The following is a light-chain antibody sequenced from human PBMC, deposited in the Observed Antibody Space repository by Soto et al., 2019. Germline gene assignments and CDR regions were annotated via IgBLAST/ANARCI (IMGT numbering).Light chain of an antibody. J-gene: IGLJ2*01. CDR2: DVS. Sequence: QSALTQPASVSGSPGQSITISCTGTSSDVGGYNYVSWYQQHPGKAPKLMIYDVSNRPSGVSNRFSGSKSGNTASLTISGLQAEDEAYYYCSSYTSSSLLFGGGTKLTV. V-gene: IGLV2-14*01. CDR1: SSDVGGYNY. CDR3: SSYTSSSLL.